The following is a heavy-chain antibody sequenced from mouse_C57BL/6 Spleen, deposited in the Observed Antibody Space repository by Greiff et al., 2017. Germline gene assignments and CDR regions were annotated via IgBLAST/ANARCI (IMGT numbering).Heavy chain of an antibody. CDR1: GFNIKDYY. J-gene: IGHJ2*01. CDR2: IDPEDGET. CDR3: ALDSSGYGLYFDY. D-gene: IGHD3-2*02. Sequence: EVKLVESGAELVKPGASVKLSCTASGFNIKDYYMHWVKQRTEQGLEWIGRIDPEDGETKYAPKFQGKATITAATSSNTAYVQLSSLTSEDTAVYYCALDSSGYGLYFDYWGQGTTLTVSS. V-gene: IGHV14-2*01.